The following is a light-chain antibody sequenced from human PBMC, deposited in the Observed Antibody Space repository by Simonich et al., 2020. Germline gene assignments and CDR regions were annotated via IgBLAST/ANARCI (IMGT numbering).Light chain of an antibody. V-gene: IGKV2D-29*02. CDR3: IQSIQLPFT. CDR2: EGS. Sequence: DLVMTQTPLSLSVAPGQPASISCTSSQSLLQSDGMTYLDWYLPKPGQSPQLLIYEGSNRFSGVPDRFSGSGSGTDFTLKISRVEAEDVGVYYCIQSIQLPFTFGPGTKVDIK. CDR1: QSLLQSDGMTY. J-gene: IGKJ3*01.